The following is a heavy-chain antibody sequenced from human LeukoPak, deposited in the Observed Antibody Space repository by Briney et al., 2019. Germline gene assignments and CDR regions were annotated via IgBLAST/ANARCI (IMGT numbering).Heavy chain of an antibody. CDR2: MNPNSGNT. D-gene: IGHD2-21*02. V-gene: IGHV1-8*01. CDR3: ARGGYYCGGDCYDAFDI. CDR1: GYTFTSYD. Sequence: GASVKVSCKASGYTFTSYDINWVRQATGQGLEWMGCMNPNSGNTGYAQKFQGRVTMTRNTSISTAYMELSSLRSEDTAVYYCARGGYYCGGDCYDAFDIWGQGTMVTVSS. J-gene: IGHJ3*02.